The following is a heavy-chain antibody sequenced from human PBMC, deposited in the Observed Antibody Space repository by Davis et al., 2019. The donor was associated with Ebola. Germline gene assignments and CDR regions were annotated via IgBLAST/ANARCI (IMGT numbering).Heavy chain of an antibody. D-gene: IGHD2-21*01. CDR1: GFTFSDYY. CDR3: AREAPSCGGDCLDY. J-gene: IGHJ4*02. V-gene: IGHV3-11*04. CDR2: IGPSGNSF. Sequence: GESLKISCEVSGFTFSDYYMSWIRQAPGKGLEWIAYIGPSGNSFYCADSVKGRFTISRDNAKNSLYLQMNSLRAEDTAVYYCAREAPSCGGDCLDYWGQGTLVTVSS.